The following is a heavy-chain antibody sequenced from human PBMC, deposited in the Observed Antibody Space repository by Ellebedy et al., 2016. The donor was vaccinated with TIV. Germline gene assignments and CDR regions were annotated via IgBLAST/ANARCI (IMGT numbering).Heavy chain of an antibody. CDR3: AKPFRYSGYTHFDY. CDR2: ISWDGGST. Sequence: GESLKISXAASGFTFDDYAMHWVRQAPGKGLEWVSLISWDGGSTYYADSVKGRFTISRDNGKNSLYLQMNSLRAEDTALYYCAKPFRYSGYTHFDYWGQGTLVTVSS. V-gene: IGHV3-43D*03. D-gene: IGHD5-12*01. J-gene: IGHJ4*02. CDR1: GFTFDDYA.